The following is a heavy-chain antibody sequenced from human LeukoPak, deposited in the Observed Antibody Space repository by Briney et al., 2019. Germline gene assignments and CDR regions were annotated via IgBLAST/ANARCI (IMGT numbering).Heavy chain of an antibody. CDR3: AREMGGYCTNGVCYRGDAFDI. J-gene: IGHJ3*02. Sequence: GGSLRLSCAASGFTFTTYWMSWVRQAPGKGLEWVSGINWNGGSTGYADSVKGRFTISRDNAKNSLYLQMNSLRAEDTALYYCAREMGGYCTNGVCYRGDAFDIWGQGTMVTVSS. V-gene: IGHV3-20*04. CDR1: GFTFTTYW. CDR2: INWNGGST. D-gene: IGHD2-8*01.